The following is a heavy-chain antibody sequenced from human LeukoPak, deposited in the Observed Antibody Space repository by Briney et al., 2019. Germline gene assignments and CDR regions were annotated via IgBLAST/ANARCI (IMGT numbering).Heavy chain of an antibody. J-gene: IGHJ4*02. V-gene: IGHV4-31*03. CDR3: ARVDYYDSSGPIPFDY. CDR2: IYYSGST. D-gene: IGHD3-22*01. Sequence: TSETLSLTCTVSGGSISSGVYYWSWIRQHPGKGLEWIGYIYYSGSTYYNPSLKSRVTISVDTSKNQFSLKLSSVTAADTAVYYCARVDYYDSSGPIPFDYWGQGTLVTVSS. CDR1: GGSISSGVYY.